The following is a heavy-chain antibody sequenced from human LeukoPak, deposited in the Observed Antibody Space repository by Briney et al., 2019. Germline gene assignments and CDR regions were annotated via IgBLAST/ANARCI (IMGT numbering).Heavy chain of an antibody. CDR2: IIPNSGGS. J-gene: IGHJ4*02. D-gene: IGHD5-12*01. CDR1: GYTFTGYF. V-gene: IGHV1-2*06. CDR3: ARGSYSGYDIDY. Sequence: GASVKVSCKASGYTFTGYFMHWVRQAPGQGLEWMGRIIPNSGGSNFAQNFQGRVTMTRDTSISTTYMELSSLRADDPAVYYCARGSYSGYDIDYGGQGALVTVSS.